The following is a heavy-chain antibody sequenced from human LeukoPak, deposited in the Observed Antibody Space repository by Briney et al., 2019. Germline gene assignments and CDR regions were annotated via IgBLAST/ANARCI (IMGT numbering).Heavy chain of an antibody. CDR1: GGSFSGYY. Sequence: SETLSLTCAVYGGSFSGYYWSWIRQPPGKGLEWIGEINHSGSTNYNPSLKSRVTISVDTSKNQFSLKLSSVTAADTAVYYCARAARYSRSYKSRSGYFDYWGQGTLVTVSS. D-gene: IGHD1-26*01. CDR3: ARAARYSRSYKSRSGYFDY. V-gene: IGHV4-34*01. CDR2: INHSGST. J-gene: IGHJ4*02.